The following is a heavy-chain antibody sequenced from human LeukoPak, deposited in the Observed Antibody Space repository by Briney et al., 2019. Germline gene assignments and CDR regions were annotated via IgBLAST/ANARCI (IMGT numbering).Heavy chain of an antibody. Sequence: ASVKVSCKASGYAFTSYYMHWVRQAPGQGLEWMGIINPSGDSTTYAQKFQGRVTMTRDMSTSTVYMELSTLRSEDTAVYYCAAGTGSLPDYWGQGTLVTVSS. CDR1: GYAFTSYY. D-gene: IGHD3-10*01. CDR3: AAGTGSLPDY. CDR2: INPSGDST. V-gene: IGHV1-46*01. J-gene: IGHJ4*02.